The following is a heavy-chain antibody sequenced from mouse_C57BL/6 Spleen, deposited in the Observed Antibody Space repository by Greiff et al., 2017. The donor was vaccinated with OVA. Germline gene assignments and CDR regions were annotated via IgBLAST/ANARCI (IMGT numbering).Heavy chain of an antibody. CDR1: GYTFTDYE. CDR3: TRPSFYAMDY. CDR2: IDPETGGT. J-gene: IGHJ4*01. Sequence: VHLVESGAELVRPGASVTLSCKASGYTFTDYEMHWVKQTPVHGLEWIGAIDPETGGTAYNQKFKGKAILTADKSSSTAYMELRSLTSEDSAVYYCTRPSFYAMDYWGQGTSVTVSS. V-gene: IGHV1-15*01.